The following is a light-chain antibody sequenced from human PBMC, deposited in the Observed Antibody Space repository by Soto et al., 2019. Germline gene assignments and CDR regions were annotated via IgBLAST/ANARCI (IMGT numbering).Light chain of an antibody. V-gene: IGKV1-27*01. CDR2: AAS. Sequence: DFQMTQSPSSLSASVGDRVTITCRASQGINNHLAWFQQKPGKVPTVLIYAASTLQSGVPSRFSGSGSGTDSTFTISSLQPEDVASYFCQNYNCAPPAGTFGGGTKVEIK. CDR3: QNYNCAPPAGT. J-gene: IGKJ4*01. CDR1: QGINNH.